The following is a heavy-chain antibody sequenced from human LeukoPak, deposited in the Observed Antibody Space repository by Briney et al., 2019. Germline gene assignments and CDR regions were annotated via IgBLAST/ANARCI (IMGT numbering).Heavy chain of an antibody. Sequence: PGGSLRLSCAASGFTFSSYAMRWVRQAPGKGLEWVSAIMGGGGSTYYADSVKGRFTISKDNSKNTLYLQMNSLRAEHTAVYYCAKVDPPAVAGHFDYWGQGTLVTVSS. CDR3: AKVDPPAVAGHFDY. CDR2: IMGGGGST. V-gene: IGHV3-23*01. D-gene: IGHD6-19*01. CDR1: GFTFSSYA. J-gene: IGHJ4*02.